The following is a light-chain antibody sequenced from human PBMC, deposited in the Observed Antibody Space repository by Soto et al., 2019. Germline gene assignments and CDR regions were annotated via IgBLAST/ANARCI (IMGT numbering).Light chain of an antibody. CDR2: AAS. CDR1: QSVNSN. V-gene: IGKV3-15*01. CDR3: QQYNNRPPET. J-gene: IGKJ2*01. Sequence: EIVMTQSPATLSVSPGETATLSCRASQSVNSNLAWYQQKPGQAPRLLIYAASTRATGIPARFSGSGSGTECTLTISSLQSEDFAIYYCQQYNNRPPETFGQGTKLE.